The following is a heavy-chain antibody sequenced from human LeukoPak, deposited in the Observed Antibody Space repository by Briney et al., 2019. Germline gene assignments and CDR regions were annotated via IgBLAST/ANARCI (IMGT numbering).Heavy chain of an antibody. V-gene: IGHV3-21*01. J-gene: IGHJ5*02. D-gene: IGHD2-8*02. CDR2: ISGSSSYI. CDR1: GFTFSLYN. CDR3: ARVLTGSWDWFDP. Sequence: GGSLRLSCAASGFTFSLYNMNWVRQAPGKGLEWVSSISGSSSYIYYADSLKDRFTISRDNAKTSLYLQMNSLRAEDTAVYYCARVLTGSWDWFDPWGQGTLVTVSS.